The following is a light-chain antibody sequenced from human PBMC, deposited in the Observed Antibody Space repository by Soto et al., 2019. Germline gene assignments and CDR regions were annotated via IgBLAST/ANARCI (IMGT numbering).Light chain of an antibody. CDR1: GSNIGESYD. V-gene: IGLV1-40*01. J-gene: IGLJ1*01. CDR3: QSYDSSLGGYV. Sequence: QSVLTQSPSVSGAPGKRVPIPSPGRGSNIGESYDVHWYQQLPGTAPKVLIYGNNNRPSGVPDRFSGSKSGTSASLAITGLQAEDETDYYCQSYDSSLGGYVFGTGTKVTVL. CDR2: GNN.